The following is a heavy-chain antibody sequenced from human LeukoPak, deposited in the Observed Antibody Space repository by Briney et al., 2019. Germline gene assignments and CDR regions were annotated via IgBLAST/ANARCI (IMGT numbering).Heavy chain of an antibody. CDR1: GFTFSSYA. J-gene: IGHJ4*02. CDR2: ISGDGVSP. Sequence: GGSLRLSCAASGFTFSSYAMSWVRQTPGKGLECVSAISGDGVSPYYADSVRGRFTISRDNSKNTLYLQMNSLRVEDTAVYFCARDPGAFPYFFDCWGQGTLVTVSS. CDR3: ARDPGAFPYFFDC. D-gene: IGHD4/OR15-4a*01. V-gene: IGHV3-23*01.